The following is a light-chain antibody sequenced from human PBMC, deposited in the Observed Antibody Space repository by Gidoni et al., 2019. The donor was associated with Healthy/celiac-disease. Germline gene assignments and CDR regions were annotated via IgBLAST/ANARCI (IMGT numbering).Light chain of an antibody. J-gene: IGLJ2*01. V-gene: IGLV2-14*01. CDR3: SSYTSSSSLGV. CDR1: SSDVGGYNY. Sequence: QAALTQPASVSGSPGQSITISCTGTSSDVGGYNYVSWYQQHPGKAPKLMIYDVSNRPSVVSNRFSGSKSGNTASLTISGLQAEDEADYYCSSYTSSSSLGVFGGGTKLTVL. CDR2: DVS.